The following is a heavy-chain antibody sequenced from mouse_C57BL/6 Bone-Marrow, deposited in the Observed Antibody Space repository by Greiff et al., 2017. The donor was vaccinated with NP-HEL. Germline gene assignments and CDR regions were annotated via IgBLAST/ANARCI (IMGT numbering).Heavy chain of an antibody. D-gene: IGHD2-4*01. V-gene: IGHV5-12*01. Sequence: EVQGVESGGGLVQPGGSLKLSCAASGFTFSDYYMYWVRQTPEKRLEWVAYISNGGGSTYYPDTVKGRFTISRDNAKNTLYLQMSRLKSEDTAMYYCAGLYYDYDGDWYFDVWGTGTTVTVSS. CDR1: GFTFSDYY. CDR3: AGLYYDYDGDWYFDV. J-gene: IGHJ1*03. CDR2: ISNGGGST.